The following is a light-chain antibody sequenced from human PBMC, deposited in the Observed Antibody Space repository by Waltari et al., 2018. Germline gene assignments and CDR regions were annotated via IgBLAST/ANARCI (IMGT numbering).Light chain of an antibody. CDR2: GAS. J-gene: IGKJ1*01. Sequence: EIVLTQSPGTPSLSPGERATLSCRTIQSVTSNYLAWYQQKPGQAPRLLIYGASSRATGIPDRFSGSGSGTDFTLTISRLEPEDFAVYYCQQYGSSPRTFGQGTKVEIK. CDR3: QQYGSSPRT. CDR1: QSVTSNY. V-gene: IGKV3-20*01.